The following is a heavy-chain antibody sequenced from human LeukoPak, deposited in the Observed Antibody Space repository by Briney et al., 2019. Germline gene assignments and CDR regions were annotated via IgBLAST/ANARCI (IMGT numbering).Heavy chain of an antibody. Sequence: GRSLRLSCAASGFTFSSYAMHWVRQAPGKGLEWVAVISYDGSNKYYADSVKGRFTISKDNSKNTLYLQMNSLRAEDTAVYYCARESIGLRYFDWSNYGMDVWGQGTTVTVSS. CDR1: GFTFSSYA. D-gene: IGHD3-9*01. CDR2: ISYDGSNK. V-gene: IGHV3-30*04. J-gene: IGHJ6*02. CDR3: ARESIGLRYFDWSNYGMDV.